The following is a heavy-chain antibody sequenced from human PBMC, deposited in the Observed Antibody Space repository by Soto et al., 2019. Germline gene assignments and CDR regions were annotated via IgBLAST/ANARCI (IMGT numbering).Heavy chain of an antibody. Sequence: EVQLVESGGALVQRGGSLRLSCAASGFTFGDYWMSWVRQAPGKGLEWVAHIKKDGSEKYYVDSVKGRFTVSRDNAENSPSLQMNSLRAQDMAVYYSAKLVSGDSTGLFLKYWGPGNLVTVSS. CDR2: IKKDGSEK. CDR1: GFTFGDYW. CDR3: AKLVSGDSTGLFLKY. D-gene: IGHD2-21*01. V-gene: IGHV3-7*03. J-gene: IGHJ4*02.